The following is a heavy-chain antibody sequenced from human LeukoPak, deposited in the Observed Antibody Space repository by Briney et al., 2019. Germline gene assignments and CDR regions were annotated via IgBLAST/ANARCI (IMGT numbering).Heavy chain of an antibody. CDR1: GFTFTNSW. J-gene: IGHJ4*02. CDR3: ARDTDGSLDY. Sequence: PGGSLRLSCAASGFTFTNSWMAWVRQAPGKGLEWVANIKQDGSTKHYMDSLKGRFTISRDNPKNSLYLQMNSLRADDTAIYYCARDTDGSLDYRGQGILVTVAS. V-gene: IGHV3-7*01. D-gene: IGHD1-26*01. CDR2: IKQDGSTK.